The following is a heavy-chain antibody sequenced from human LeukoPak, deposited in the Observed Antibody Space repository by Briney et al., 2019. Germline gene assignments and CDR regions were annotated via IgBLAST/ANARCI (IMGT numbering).Heavy chain of an antibody. CDR1: GGSFSGYY. Sequence: SETLSLTCAVYGGSFSGYYWSWIRQPPGKGLEWIGEINHSGSTNYNPSLKSRVTISVDTSKNQFSLKLSSVTAADPAVYYCARGKPKYYYDSSGYPFDYWGQGTLVTVSS. V-gene: IGHV4-34*01. CDR2: INHSGST. D-gene: IGHD3-22*01. J-gene: IGHJ4*02. CDR3: ARGKPKYYYDSSGYPFDY.